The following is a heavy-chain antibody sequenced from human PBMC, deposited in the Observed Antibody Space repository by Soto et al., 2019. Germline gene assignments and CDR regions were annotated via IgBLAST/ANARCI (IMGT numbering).Heavy chain of an antibody. D-gene: IGHD2-2*01. CDR1: GFTFSSYA. J-gene: IGHJ4*02. CDR2: ISSNGGST. Sequence: RSCSASGFTFSSYAMHWVRQAPGKGLEYVSAISSNGGSTYYADSVKGRFTISRDNSKNTLYLQMSSLRAEDTAVYYCVKSPDIVVVPAANQQWLVPTYFDYWGQGTLVTVSS. CDR3: VKSPDIVVVPAANQQWLVPTYFDY. V-gene: IGHV3-64D*06.